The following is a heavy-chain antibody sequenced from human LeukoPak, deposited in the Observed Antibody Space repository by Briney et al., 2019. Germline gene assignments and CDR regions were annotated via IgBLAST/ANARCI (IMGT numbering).Heavy chain of an antibody. CDR2: INHTGST. V-gene: IGHV4-34*01. Sequence: SETLSLTSGVYGGSFSDYYWGYSCQAPGKGLEWIEEINHTGSTDYSPSLKSRVTMSVDTSKNQFSLKLSSVTAADTAVYYCARAVGSGSFQTYYYYMDVWGKGTTVTISS. CDR1: GGSFSDYY. J-gene: IGHJ6*03. D-gene: IGHD3-10*01. CDR3: ARAVGSGSFQTYYYYMDV.